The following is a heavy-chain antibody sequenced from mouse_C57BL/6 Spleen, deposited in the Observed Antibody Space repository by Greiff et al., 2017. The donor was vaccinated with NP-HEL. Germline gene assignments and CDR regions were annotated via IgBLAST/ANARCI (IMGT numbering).Heavy chain of an antibody. V-gene: IGHV3-6*01. CDR1: GYSITSGYY. D-gene: IGHD1-1*01. J-gene: IGHJ2*01. CDR3: ARGYYGPGD. CDR2: ISYDGSN. Sequence: EVKLMESGPGLVKPSQSLSLTCSVTGYSITSGYYWNWIRQFPGKKLEWMGYISYDGSNNYNPSLKNRISITRYTSKNQFFLKLNSVTTEDTATYYCARGYYGPGDWGQGTTLTVSS.